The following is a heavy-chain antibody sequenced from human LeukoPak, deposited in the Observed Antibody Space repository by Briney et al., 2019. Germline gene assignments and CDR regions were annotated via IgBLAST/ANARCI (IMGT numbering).Heavy chain of an antibody. Sequence: ASVKVSCKASGYTFTSYDISWVRQATGQGLEWMGWMNPDSGNAGYAQRFQGRVTMTRNNSISTAYMELTSLRSEDTAVYYCGRPLQRGSWTQRALDYWGQGTLVTVSS. CDR1: GYTFTSYD. J-gene: IGHJ4*02. CDR3: GRPLQRGSWTQRALDY. D-gene: IGHD3-10*01. CDR2: MNPDSGNA. V-gene: IGHV1-8*01.